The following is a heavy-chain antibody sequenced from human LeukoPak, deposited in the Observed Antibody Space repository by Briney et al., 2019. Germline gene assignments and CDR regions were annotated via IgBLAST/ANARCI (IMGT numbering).Heavy chain of an antibody. V-gene: IGHV4-59*08. CDR2: IYYSGST. J-gene: IGHJ4*02. D-gene: IGHD3-10*01. CDR1: GGSISSYY. Sequence: SETLSLTCTVSGGSISSYYWSRTRQPPGKGLEWIGYIYYSGSTNYNPSLKSRVTISVDTSKNQFSLKLSSVTAADTAVYYCARHYYYYGSGSYLYYFDYWGQGTLVTVSS. CDR3: ARHYYYYGSGSYLYYFDY.